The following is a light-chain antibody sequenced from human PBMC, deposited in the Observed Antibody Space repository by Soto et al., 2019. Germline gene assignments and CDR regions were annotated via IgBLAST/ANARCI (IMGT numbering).Light chain of an antibody. J-gene: IGKJ1*01. Sequence: GDRVTITCRASQSISSWLAWYQKKPGKAPKLLIYKASTLKSGVPSRLSGSGSGTEFTLTISSMQHDDFETYYCQHYNSYSEAFGQGTQVDIK. CDR2: KAS. V-gene: IGKV1-5*03. CDR3: QHYNSYSEA. CDR1: QSISSW.